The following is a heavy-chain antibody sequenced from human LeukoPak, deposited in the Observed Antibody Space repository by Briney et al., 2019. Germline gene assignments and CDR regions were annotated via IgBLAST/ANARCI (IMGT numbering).Heavy chain of an antibody. CDR3: ATHRVDTAEEANWFDP. Sequence: GGSLRLSCAASGFTFSSYGIHWVRQAPGKGLEWVAVISYDGSNKYYADSVKGRFTISRDNSKNTLYLQMNSLRAEDTAVYYCATHRVDTAEEANWFDPWGQGTLVTVSS. J-gene: IGHJ5*02. V-gene: IGHV3-30*03. D-gene: IGHD5-18*01. CDR1: GFTFSSYG. CDR2: ISYDGSNK.